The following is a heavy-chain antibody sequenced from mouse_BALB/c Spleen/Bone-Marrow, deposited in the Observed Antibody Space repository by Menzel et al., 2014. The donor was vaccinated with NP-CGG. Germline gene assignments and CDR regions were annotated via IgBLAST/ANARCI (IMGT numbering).Heavy chain of an antibody. CDR2: INPDSRTI. V-gene: IGHV4-1*02. CDR1: GFDFSRYW. J-gene: IGHJ2*01. Sequence: DVKLVESGGGLVQPGGSLKLSCAASGFDFSRYWMSWVRQAPGKGLEWIGEINPDSRTINYSPSLKDKFIISRDNAKNTLYLRLNKVRSEDTALYYCARPDYYGYLNYWGQGTTFTVSS. CDR3: ARPDYYGYLNY. D-gene: IGHD1-1*01.